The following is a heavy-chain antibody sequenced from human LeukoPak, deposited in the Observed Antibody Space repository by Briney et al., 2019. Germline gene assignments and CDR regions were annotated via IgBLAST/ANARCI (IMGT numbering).Heavy chain of an antibody. Sequence: GGSLRLSCAASGFTFSSYSMNWVRQAPGKGLEWVSYISSSSTTIYYADSVKGRFTISRDNAKNSLYLQMNSLRAEDTAVYYCARVRGGSGRSYAADAFDIWGQGTMVTVSS. J-gene: IGHJ3*02. CDR2: ISSSSTTI. V-gene: IGHV3-48*01. CDR1: GFTFSSYS. CDR3: ARVRGGSGRSYAADAFDI. D-gene: IGHD1-26*01.